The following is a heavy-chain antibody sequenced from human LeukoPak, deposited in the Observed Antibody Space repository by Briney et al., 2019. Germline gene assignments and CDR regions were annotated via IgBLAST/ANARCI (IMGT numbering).Heavy chain of an antibody. J-gene: IGHJ5*02. Sequence: PSETLSLTCTVSVGSISSYYWSWIRQPPGKGLEWIGYIYYSGSTNYNPSLKSRVTISVDTSKNQFSLKLSSVTAADTAVYYCAKSGSGWYPNWFDPWGQGTLVTVSS. CDR1: VGSISSYY. CDR3: AKSGSGWYPNWFDP. V-gene: IGHV4-59*01. CDR2: IYYSGST. D-gene: IGHD6-19*01.